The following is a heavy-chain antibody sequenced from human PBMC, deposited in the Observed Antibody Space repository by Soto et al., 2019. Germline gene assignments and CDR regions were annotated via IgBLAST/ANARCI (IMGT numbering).Heavy chain of an antibody. V-gene: IGHV4-39*01. J-gene: IGHJ1*01. D-gene: IGHD6-6*01. Sequence: KPSETLSLTCTVSGGSISSSSYYWGWIRQPPGKGLEWIGSIYYSGSTYYNPSLKSRVTISVDTSKNQFSLKLSSVTAADTAVYYCARSFWTKFIAAREYFQHWGQGTLVTVSS. CDR3: ARSFWTKFIAAREYFQH. CDR2: IYYSGST. CDR1: GGSISSSSYY.